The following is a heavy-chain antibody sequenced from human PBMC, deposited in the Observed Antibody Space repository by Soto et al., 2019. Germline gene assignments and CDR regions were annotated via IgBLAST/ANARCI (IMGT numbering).Heavy chain of an antibody. CDR2: ISDSGGSST. J-gene: IGHJ4*02. CDR1: GFTFSNYA. D-gene: IGHD2-2*01. Sequence: GGSLRLYCAASGFTFSNYAMSWVRQAPGKGLEWVSGISDSGGSSTYYVDSVKGRFTISRDNSKNNVYLQMNSLRAEEMAVYYWAKRFYCSSSSCYGFDYWGQGTQVTVSS. V-gene: IGHV3-23*01. CDR3: AKRFYCSSSSCYGFDY.